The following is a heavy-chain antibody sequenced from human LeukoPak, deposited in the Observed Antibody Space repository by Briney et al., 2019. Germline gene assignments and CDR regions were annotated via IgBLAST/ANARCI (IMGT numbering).Heavy chain of an antibody. CDR2: ISYDGSNK. V-gene: IGHV3-30*18. J-gene: IGHJ4*02. D-gene: IGHD1-26*01. Sequence: GGSLRLPCAASGFTFSSYGMHWVRQAPGKGLEWVAVISYDGSNKYYADSVKGRFTISRDNSKNTLYLQMNSLRAEDTAVYYCAKSPRGIVGATFDYWGQGTLVTVSS. CDR1: GFTFSSYG. CDR3: AKSPRGIVGATFDY.